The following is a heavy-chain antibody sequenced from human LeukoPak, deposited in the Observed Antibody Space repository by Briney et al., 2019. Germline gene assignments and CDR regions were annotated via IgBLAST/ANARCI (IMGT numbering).Heavy chain of an antibody. J-gene: IGHJ4*02. D-gene: IGHD6-19*01. CDR2: ISWDGGST. CDR1: GFTFDDYT. CDR3: ARKTRGYSSGWYGGFY. V-gene: IGHV3-43*01. Sequence: GGSLRLSCAASGFTFDDYTMHWVRQAPGKGLEWVSLISWDGGSTYYADSVKGRFTISRDNAKNSLYLQMNSLRAEDTAVYYCARKTRGYSSGWYGGFYWGQGTLVTVSS.